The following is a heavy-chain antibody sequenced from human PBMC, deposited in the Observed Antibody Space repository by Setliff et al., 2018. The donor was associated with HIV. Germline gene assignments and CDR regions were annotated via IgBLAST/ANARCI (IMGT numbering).Heavy chain of an antibody. Sequence: GSLRLSCAASGFTFSPYWMHWVRQAPGKGLVWVSRINSDGTSTTYADSVKGRLTISRDNAKNTLYLQMNSLRAEDTAVYYCARDLSYDYDRSSDTFDYWGQGTLVTVSS. D-gene: IGHD3-22*01. V-gene: IGHV3-74*03. CDR2: INSDGTST. CDR1: GFTFSPYW. J-gene: IGHJ4*02. CDR3: ARDLSYDYDRSSDTFDY.